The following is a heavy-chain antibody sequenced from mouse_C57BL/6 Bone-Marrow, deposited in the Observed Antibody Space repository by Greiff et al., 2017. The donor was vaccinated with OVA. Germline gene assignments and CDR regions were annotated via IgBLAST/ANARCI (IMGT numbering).Heavy chain of an antibody. CDR1: GFTFSDYY. J-gene: IGHJ4*01. V-gene: IGHV5-12*01. CDR3: ARHRDYYSNDYAMDY. D-gene: IGHD2-5*01. Sequence: EVKLMESGGGLVQPGGSLKLSCAASGFTFSDYYMYWVRQTPEKRLEWVAYISNGGGSTYYPDTVKGRFTISRDNAKNTLYLQMSRLKSEDTAMYYCARHRDYYSNDYAMDYWGQGTSVTVSS. CDR2: ISNGGGST.